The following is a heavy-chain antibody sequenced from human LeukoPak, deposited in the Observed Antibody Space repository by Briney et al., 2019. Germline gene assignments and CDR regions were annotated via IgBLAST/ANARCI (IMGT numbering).Heavy chain of an antibody. CDR3: ARGSSGYSYSYAVDY. Sequence: AASVTVSCKASGYTFTSYGISRVRQAPGQGLEWMGWISAYNANTNYAQKLQGRVTMTTEATTSTAYMEQRSLISDDTAVYYCARGSSGYSYSYAVDYWGQGTLVTVSS. CDR1: GYTFTSYG. CDR2: ISAYNANT. D-gene: IGHD5-18*01. V-gene: IGHV1-18*04. J-gene: IGHJ4*02.